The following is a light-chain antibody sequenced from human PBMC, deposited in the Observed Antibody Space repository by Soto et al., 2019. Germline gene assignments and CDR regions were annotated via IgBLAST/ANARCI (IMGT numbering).Light chain of an antibody. CDR3: QQYGSSPVT. CDR1: QSVSSSY. J-gene: IGKJ2*01. CDR2: GAS. Sequence: EIVLTQSPGTLSLSPGERATLSCRASQSVSSSYLAWYQQKPGQAPRLLIYGASSRATGIPDRFSGSGSGTDFTLTISRLEPEDFAVYYCQQYGSSPVTFGEGTKLEIK. V-gene: IGKV3-20*01.